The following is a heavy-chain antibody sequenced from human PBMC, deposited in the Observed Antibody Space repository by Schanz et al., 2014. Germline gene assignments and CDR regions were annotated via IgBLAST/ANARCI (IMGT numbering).Heavy chain of an antibody. V-gene: IGHV1-18*04. CDR3: ERNIIATAQDYDI. J-gene: IGHJ3*02. D-gene: IGHD6-13*01. CDR2: ISAYSGNS. CDR1: GYTLTAYS. Sequence: QVQLVQSGAEVKKPGASVKVSCKASGYTLTAYSMHWVRQAPGQGLEWMGWISAYSGNSEDGQKLQGRVTMTTDTSTSTAYMELTSLRSDDTAVYYCERNIIATAQDYDIWGQGTMVTVSS.